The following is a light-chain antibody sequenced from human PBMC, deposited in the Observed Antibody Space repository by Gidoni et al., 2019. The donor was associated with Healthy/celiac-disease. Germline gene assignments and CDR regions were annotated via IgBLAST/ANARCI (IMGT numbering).Light chain of an antibody. V-gene: IGKV1-33*01. J-gene: IGKJ5*01. CDR1: QDISNY. Sequence: DIQMTQSPSYLSASVGDRVTITCQASQDISNYLNWYQQNPGKAPKLLIYDASNLETGVPSRFSGSGSGTDFTFTISSMQPEDIATYYCQQYDNLPLATFGQGTRLEIK. CDR2: DAS. CDR3: QQYDNLPLAT.